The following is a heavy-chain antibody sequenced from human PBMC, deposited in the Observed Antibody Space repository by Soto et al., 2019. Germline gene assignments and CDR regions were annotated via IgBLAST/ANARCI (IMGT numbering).Heavy chain of an antibody. CDR2: IHYSGNT. CDR3: ARHNVWSWFDS. V-gene: IGHV4-59*08. D-gene: IGHD3-3*01. J-gene: IGHJ5*01. CDR1: GGSIGSYY. Sequence: SETLSLTCTVSGGSIGSYYWSWIRQPPGKGLEWIGYIHYSGNTNYNPSLKSRVTVSLDTSKNQFSLRLSSVSAADTEMYFCARHNVWSWFDSWGPGTLVNVS.